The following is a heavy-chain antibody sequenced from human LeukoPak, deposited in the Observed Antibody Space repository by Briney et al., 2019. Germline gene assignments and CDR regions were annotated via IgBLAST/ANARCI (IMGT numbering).Heavy chain of an antibody. CDR3: AKDLWYFDNTGYRYSFDY. V-gene: IGHV3-30*02. CDR2: IRYDGTNK. Sequence: KSGGSLRLSCAASGFTFSSCSMHWVRQAPGKGLEWVAFIRYDGTNKYYADSVKGRFTISRDNSKNTLYLQMNSLRAEDTAVFYCAKDLWYFDNTGYRYSFDYWGQGTLVTVSS. D-gene: IGHD3-22*01. CDR1: GFTFSSCS. J-gene: IGHJ4*02.